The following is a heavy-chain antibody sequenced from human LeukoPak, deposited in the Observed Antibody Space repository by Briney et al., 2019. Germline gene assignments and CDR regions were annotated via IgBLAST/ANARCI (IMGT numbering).Heavy chain of an antibody. CDR3: AKDIVASVLPGYYGGSDS. CDR1: GFNFRDSA. Sequence: PGGSLRLSCAASGFNFRDSAMHWLRQAPGKGLEWVSGIGWDSGSLDYAGPVKGRFTISRDNAGSTLFLEMTSLRREDTALYYCAKDIVASVLPGYYGGSDSWGQGTRVIVSS. CDR2: IGWDSGSL. D-gene: IGHD3-9*01. V-gene: IGHV3-9*01. J-gene: IGHJ4*02.